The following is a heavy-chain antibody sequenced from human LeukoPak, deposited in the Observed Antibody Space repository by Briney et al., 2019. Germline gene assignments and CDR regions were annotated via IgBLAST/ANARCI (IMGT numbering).Heavy chain of an antibody. CDR1: GGSISSYY. V-gene: IGHV4-59*01. CDR2: IYYSGST. CDR3: ARGGYYDSNGYSAFDM. J-gene: IGHJ3*02. D-gene: IGHD3-22*01. Sequence: SETLSLTCTVSGGSISSYYWSWIRQPPGKGLEWIGYIYYSGSTNYNPSLKSRVTISVDTSKNQFSLKLSSVTAADTAVYYCARGGYYDSNGYSAFDMWGQGTMVTVSS.